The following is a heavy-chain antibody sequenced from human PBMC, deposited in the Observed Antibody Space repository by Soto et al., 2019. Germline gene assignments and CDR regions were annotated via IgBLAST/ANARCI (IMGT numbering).Heavy chain of an antibody. V-gene: IGHV1-69*13. D-gene: IGHD6-13*01. CDR2: IIPIFGTA. CDR3: AREYVSVASAGQFYFDS. Sequence: SVKVSCKASGYTFTSYGISWVRQAPGQGLEWMGGIIPIFGTANYAQKFQGRVTITADESTSTAYMEVSSLRSEDTAVYYCAREYVSVASAGQFYFDSWGQGTLVTVSS. J-gene: IGHJ4*02. CDR1: GYTFTSYG.